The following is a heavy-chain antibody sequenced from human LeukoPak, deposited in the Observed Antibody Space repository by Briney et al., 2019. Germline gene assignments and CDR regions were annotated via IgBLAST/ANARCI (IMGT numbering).Heavy chain of an antibody. D-gene: IGHD4/OR15-4a*01. J-gene: IGHJ4*02. CDR3: AKVSAADYIAGTFDY. V-gene: IGHV3-23*01. CDR1: GFTFSNHA. CDR2: ISNGGIST. Sequence: GGSLRLSCAASGFTFSNHAMSWVRQAPGKGLEWVSTISNGGISTYYADSVKGRFTISRDNSQNTLYLHMYSLRAEDTAIYYCAKVSAADYIAGTFDYWGQGTLVTVSS.